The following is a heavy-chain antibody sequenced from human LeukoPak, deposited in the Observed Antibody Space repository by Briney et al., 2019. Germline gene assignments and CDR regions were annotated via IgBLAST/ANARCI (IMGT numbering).Heavy chain of an antibody. D-gene: IGHD4-17*01. CDR2: ITTYNGNT. Sequence: ASVKVSSQASGYTFTRYPISWVRQAPGQGLEWVGWITTYNGNTNYAQKLQGRVTMITDTSTSTAYMDLRGLRSDDTAVYYCARGYDYGDYVGDFDYWGQGTLVTVAS. CDR3: ARGYDYGDYVGDFDY. J-gene: IGHJ4*02. V-gene: IGHV1-18*01. CDR1: GYTFTRYP.